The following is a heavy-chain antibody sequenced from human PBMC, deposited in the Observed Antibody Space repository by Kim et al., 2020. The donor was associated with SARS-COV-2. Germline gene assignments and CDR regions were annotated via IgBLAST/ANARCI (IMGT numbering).Heavy chain of an antibody. V-gene: IGHV3-48*02. Sequence: GGSLRLSCAASGFTFSSYTLNWVRQAPGKGLEWVSYITRGTTTFYADSVKGRFTMSRENDKNSLYLQMNNLRDEDTAVYYCVRDYAYAFDYLGQGTLVSV. CDR1: GFTFSSYT. CDR3: VRDYAYAFDY. J-gene: IGHJ4*02. CDR2: ITRGTTT. D-gene: IGHD2-2*01.